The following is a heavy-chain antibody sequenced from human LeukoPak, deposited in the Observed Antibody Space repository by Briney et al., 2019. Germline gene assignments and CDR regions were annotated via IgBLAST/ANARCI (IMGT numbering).Heavy chain of an antibody. V-gene: IGHV3-11*01. CDR2: ISSSGSTM. D-gene: IGHD1-26*01. J-gene: IGHJ3*02. CDR1: GFTFSDYY. Sequence: GGPLRLSCAASGFTFSDYYMSWNRQAPGKGLEWVSYISSSGSTMYYADSVKGRFTISRDNAKNSLYLQMNSLRAEDTAVYYCARDRLELVGASDAFDIWGQGTMVTVSS. CDR3: ARDRLELVGASDAFDI.